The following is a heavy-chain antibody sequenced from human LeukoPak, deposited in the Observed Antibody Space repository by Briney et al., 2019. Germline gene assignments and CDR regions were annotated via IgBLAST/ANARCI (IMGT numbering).Heavy chain of an antibody. CDR1: GFTSSSYA. D-gene: IGHD3-10*01. CDR3: AKSGGLSGSGRLGMDV. J-gene: IGHJ6*02. CDR2: ISGSGGST. V-gene: IGHV3-23*01. Sequence: PGGSLRLSCAASGFTSSSYAISWVRQAPGKGLEWVSAISGSGGSTYYADSVKGRFTISRDNSINTLYLQMSSLRAEDAAVSYCAKSGGLSGSGRLGMDVWGQVTTVTVSS.